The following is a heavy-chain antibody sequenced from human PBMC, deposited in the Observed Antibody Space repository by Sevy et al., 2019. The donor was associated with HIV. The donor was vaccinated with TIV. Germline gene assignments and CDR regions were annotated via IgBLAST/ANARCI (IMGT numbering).Heavy chain of an antibody. J-gene: IGHJ6*02. CDR3: ARDKNRYNWNYWDYYYGMDV. Sequence: GESLKISCAASGFTFSSYEMNWVRQAPGKGLEWVSYISSSGSTIYYADSVKGRFTISRDNAKNSLYLQMNSLRAEDTAVYYCARDKNRYNWNYWDYYYGMDVWGQGTTVTVSS. D-gene: IGHD1-7*01. V-gene: IGHV3-48*03. CDR2: ISSSGSTI. CDR1: GFTFSSYE.